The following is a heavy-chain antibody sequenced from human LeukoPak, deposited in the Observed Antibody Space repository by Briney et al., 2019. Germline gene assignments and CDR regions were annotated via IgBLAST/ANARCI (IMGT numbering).Heavy chain of an antibody. CDR1: GGSISSTRHS. J-gene: IGHJ4*02. CDR2: IFYSGST. V-gene: IGHV4-39*07. D-gene: IGHD3-16*01. Sequence: SETLCLTCTVSGGSISSTRHSWGWIRQPPGQGLEWIGSIFYSGSTNYNPSLKSRVTISQDTSNNQFSLKVSSVTAADTARYYCASGMLHGLAPVALDFWGQGTLVTVSS. CDR3: ASGMLHGLAPVALDF.